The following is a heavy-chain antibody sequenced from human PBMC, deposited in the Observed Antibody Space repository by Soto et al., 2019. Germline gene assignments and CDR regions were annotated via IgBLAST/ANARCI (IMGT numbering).Heavy chain of an antibody. J-gene: IGHJ6*02. CDR1: GFTFSSYS. V-gene: IGHV3-48*02. Sequence: PGGFLRLSCAASGFTFSSYSMNWVRQAPGKGLEWVSYISSSSSTIYYADSVKGRFTISRDNAKNSLYLQMNSLRDEDTAVYYCARSPIINYDFWSGYYGMDVWGQGTTVTVSS. D-gene: IGHD3-3*01. CDR2: ISSSSSTI. CDR3: ARSPIINYDFWSGYYGMDV.